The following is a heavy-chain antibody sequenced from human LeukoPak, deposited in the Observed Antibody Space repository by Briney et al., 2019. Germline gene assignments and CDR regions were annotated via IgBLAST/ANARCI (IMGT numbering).Heavy chain of an antibody. Sequence: GGSLRLSCAASGFTFSSYEMNWVRQAPGKGLEWGSYISSSGRTMYYADSLKGRFTISRDNAENSLYLQMNRLRAEDTAVYYCARESNDYDILTGPTLAAFDIWGQGTMVTVSS. D-gene: IGHD3-9*01. CDR1: GFTFSSYE. J-gene: IGHJ3*02. V-gene: IGHV3-48*03. CDR3: ARESNDYDILTGPTLAAFDI. CDR2: ISSSGRTM.